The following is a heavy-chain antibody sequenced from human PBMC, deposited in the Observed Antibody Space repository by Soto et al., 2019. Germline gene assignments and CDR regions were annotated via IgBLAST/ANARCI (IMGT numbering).Heavy chain of an antibody. J-gene: IGHJ5*02. CDR1: GYSFTSYR. Sequence: PGESLKISCKGSGYSFTSYRIGWVRQMPGKGLEWMGIIYPGDSDTKYSPSFEGQVTISVDKSISTAYLQWSSLKASDTAMYYCARRGAFPSWFDPWGQGTLVTVSS. CDR3: ARRGAFPSWFDP. D-gene: IGHD1-26*01. CDR2: IYPGDSDT. V-gene: IGHV5-51*01.